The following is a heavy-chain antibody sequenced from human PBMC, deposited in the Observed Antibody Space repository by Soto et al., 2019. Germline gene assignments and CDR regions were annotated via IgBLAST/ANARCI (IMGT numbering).Heavy chain of an antibody. CDR1: GFTFSSYG. Sequence: ESGGGVVQPGRSLRLSCAASGFTFSSYGMHWVRQAPGKGLEWVAVIWYDGSNKYYADSVKGRFTISRDNSKNTLYLQMSSRRAEDTAVYYCARDSSGYHYWVQGTMVTVSS. D-gene: IGHD3-22*01. CDR2: IWYDGSNK. J-gene: IGHJ4*02. V-gene: IGHV3-33*01. CDR3: ARDSSGYHY.